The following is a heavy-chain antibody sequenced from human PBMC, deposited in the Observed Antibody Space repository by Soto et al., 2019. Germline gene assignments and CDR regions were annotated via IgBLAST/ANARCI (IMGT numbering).Heavy chain of an antibody. J-gene: IGHJ4*02. CDR1: GYSVSSNSAA. CDR2: TYYRSKWYN. D-gene: IGHD5-12*01. V-gene: IGHV6-1*01. CDR3: ARDGVATSYYFDY. Sequence: SQTRSLTGAISGYSVSSNSAAWNLIRQSPSRGLEWLGRTYYRSKWYNDYAVSVKSRITINPDTSKNQFSLQLNSVTPEDTAVYYCARDGVATSYYFDYWGQGTLVTVSS.